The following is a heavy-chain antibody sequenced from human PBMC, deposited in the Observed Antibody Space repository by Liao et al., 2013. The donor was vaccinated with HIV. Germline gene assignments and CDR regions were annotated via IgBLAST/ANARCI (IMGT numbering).Heavy chain of an antibody. CDR3: ARTDQYYDFWNGYENWFDP. J-gene: IGHJ5*01. CDR1: GGSISSYY. D-gene: IGHD3-3*01. V-gene: IGHV4-4*07. Sequence: QVQLQESGPGLVKPSETLSLTCTVSGGSISSYYWSWIRQPAGKGLEWIGRIYSSGSANYNPSLKSRVTMSVDTSKNQFSLKLSSVTAADTAVYYCARTDQYYDFWNGYENWFDPWGRGTLVTVSS. CDR2: IYSSGSA.